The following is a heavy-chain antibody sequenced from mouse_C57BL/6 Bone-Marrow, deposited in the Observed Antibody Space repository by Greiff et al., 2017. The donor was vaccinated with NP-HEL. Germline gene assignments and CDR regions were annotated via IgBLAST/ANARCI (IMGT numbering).Heavy chain of an antibody. CDR3: TTHPLLWSAY. CDR2: IDPENGDT. Sequence: VQLQQSGAELVRPGASVKLSCTASGFNIKDDYMHWVKQRPEQGLEWIGWIDPENGDTEYASKFQGKATITADTSSNTAYLQLSSLTSEDTAVYYCTTHPLLWSAYWGQGTLVTVSA. J-gene: IGHJ3*01. CDR1: GFNIKDDY. V-gene: IGHV14-4*01. D-gene: IGHD2-10*01.